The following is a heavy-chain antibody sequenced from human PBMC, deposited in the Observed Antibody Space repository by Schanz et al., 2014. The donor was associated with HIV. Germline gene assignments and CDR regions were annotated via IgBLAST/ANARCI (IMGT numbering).Heavy chain of an antibody. CDR2: ISETGGST. J-gene: IGHJ6*02. CDR1: GFSFRAYV. Sequence: EEQLVESGGGLVRPGGSLRLSCAVSGFSFRAYVMSWVRQAPGKGLEWVSSISETGGSTYYAASVRGRFSISRDTSKETLSLQMNSLRAEDTAVYYCALVGVWYYYGMDVWGHGTTVAVSS. CDR3: ALVGVWYYYGMDV. V-gene: IGHV3-23*04. D-gene: IGHD2-8*01.